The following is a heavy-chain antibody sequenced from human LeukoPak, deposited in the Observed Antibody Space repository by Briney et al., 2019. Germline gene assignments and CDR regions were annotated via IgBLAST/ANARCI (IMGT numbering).Heavy chain of an antibody. D-gene: IGHD4-17*01. J-gene: IGHJ6*02. V-gene: IGHV3-23*01. CDR3: AKDHYGDPLRYYYGMDV. Sequence: GVSLRLSCAACGFTFSSYGMSCARQAPGKGLEGGSGLSGSGGSTYYADSVKVRFTISRDNPKNTLYLQMNSLRVEATALYYCAKDHYGDPLRYYYGMDVWGQGTTVTVSS. CDR1: GFTFSSYG. CDR2: LSGSGGST.